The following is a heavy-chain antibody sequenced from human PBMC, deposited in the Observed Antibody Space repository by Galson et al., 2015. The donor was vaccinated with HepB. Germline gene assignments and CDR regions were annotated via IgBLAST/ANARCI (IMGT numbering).Heavy chain of an antibody. V-gene: IGHV3-74*01. D-gene: IGHD3-10*01. J-gene: IGHJ6*02. CDR3: ARDQVLWFGSDEGGMDV. Sequence: SLRLSCAASGFTFSSYWMHWVRQAPGKGLVWVSRINSDGRSTSYADSVKGRFTISRDNAKNTMYLQMNSLRAEDTAVYYCARDQVLWFGSDEGGMDVWGQGTTVTVSS. CDR1: GFTFSSYW. CDR2: INSDGRST.